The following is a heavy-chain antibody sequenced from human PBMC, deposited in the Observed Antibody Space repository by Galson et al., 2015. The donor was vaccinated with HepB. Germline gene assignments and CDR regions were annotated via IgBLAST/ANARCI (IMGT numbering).Heavy chain of an antibody. CDR3: AKGGDPRAPSPPYFFDY. CDR2: ISYDGSNK. D-gene: IGHD7-27*01. CDR1: GFTFSSYG. Sequence: SLRLSCAASGFTFSSYGMHWVRQAPGKGLEWVAVISYDGSNKYYADSVKGRFTISRDNSKNTLYLQMNSLRAEDTAVYYCAKGGDPRAPSPPYFFDYWGQGTLVTVSS. V-gene: IGHV3-30*18. J-gene: IGHJ4*02.